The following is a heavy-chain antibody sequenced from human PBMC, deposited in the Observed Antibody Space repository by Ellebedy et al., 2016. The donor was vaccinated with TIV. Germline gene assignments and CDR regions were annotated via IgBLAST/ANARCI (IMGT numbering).Heavy chain of an antibody. CDR1: GFTFSDHY. CDR3: ARDTTSDY. CDR2: SRNKVKSYTT. Sequence: GESLKISCAVSGFTFSDHYMDWVRLAPGKGPEWVGRSRNKVKSYTTDYAASVKGRFTISRDDSKNSLYLQMNSLKTEDTAIYYCARDTTSDYWGQGALVTVSS. D-gene: IGHD1-1*01. V-gene: IGHV3-72*01. J-gene: IGHJ4*02.